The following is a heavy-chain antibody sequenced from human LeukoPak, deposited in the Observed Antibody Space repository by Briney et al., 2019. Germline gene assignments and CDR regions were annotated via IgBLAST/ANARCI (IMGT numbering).Heavy chain of an antibody. CDR2: ISSASRTI. D-gene: IGHD3-22*01. Sequence: QPGGSLRLSCAASGFTFSDDSMSWVRQAPGKGLQWISFISSASRTIYYADSVKGRFTISRDNAQNSLYLQMNSLKAEDTGVYYCTRCMFSYYDKNAFDIWGRGTMVTVSS. J-gene: IGHJ3*02. CDR1: GFTFSDDS. V-gene: IGHV3-48*04. CDR3: TRCMFSYYDKNAFDI.